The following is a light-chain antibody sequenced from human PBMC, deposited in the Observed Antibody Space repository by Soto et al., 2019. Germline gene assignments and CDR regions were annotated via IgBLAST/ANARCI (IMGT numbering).Light chain of an antibody. V-gene: IGLV2-14*01. CDR3: SSYTTSSTLVV. Sequence: QSALTQPASVSGSPGQSITISCTGTSSDVGAYNYVSWFQQHPGKAPKLMIYEVTNRPSGVSYRFSGSKSGNTASLTISGLQAEDEADYYCSSYTTSSTLVVFGGGTQLTVL. CDR1: SSDVGAYNY. J-gene: IGLJ2*01. CDR2: EVT.